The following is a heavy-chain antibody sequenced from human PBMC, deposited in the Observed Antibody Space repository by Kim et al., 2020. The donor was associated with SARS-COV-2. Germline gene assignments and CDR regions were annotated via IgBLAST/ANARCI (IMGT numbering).Heavy chain of an antibody. J-gene: IGHJ5*02. V-gene: IGHV1-69*04. D-gene: IGHD2-2*01. Sequence: SVKVSCKASGGTFSSYAISWVRQAPGQGLEWMGRIIPILGIANYAQKFQGRVTITADKSTSTAYMELSSLRSEDTAVYYCARVVVVPAAMRSLDWFDPWGQGTLVTVSS. CDR2: IIPILGIA. CDR3: ARVVVVPAAMRSLDWFDP. CDR1: GGTFSSYA.